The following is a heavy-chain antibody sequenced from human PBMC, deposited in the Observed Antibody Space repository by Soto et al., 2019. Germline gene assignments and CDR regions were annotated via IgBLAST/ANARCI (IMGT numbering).Heavy chain of an antibody. Sequence: LSCAASGFTFSSYAMHWVRQAPGKGLEWVAVISYDGSNKYYADSVKGRFTISRDNSKNTLYLQMNSLRAEDTAVYYCASLKSSGIAVAISWGYYYYGMDVWGQGTTVTVSS. CDR3: ASLKSSGIAVAISWGYYYYGMDV. D-gene: IGHD6-19*01. CDR1: GFTFSSYA. CDR2: ISYDGSNK. J-gene: IGHJ6*02. V-gene: IGHV3-30-3*01.